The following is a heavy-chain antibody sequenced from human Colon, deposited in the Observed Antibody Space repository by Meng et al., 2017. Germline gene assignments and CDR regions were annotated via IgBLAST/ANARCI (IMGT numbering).Heavy chain of an antibody. CDR1: GFGFTSYA. CDR2: ISYDGSQK. CDR3: ARDYGGPQWFAP. J-gene: IGHJ5*02. D-gene: IGHD3-16*01. V-gene: IGHV3-30*01. Sequence: VQLGEAGGGLVLPGGSLRLSCATSGFGFTSYAMHWVRQAPGKGLEWVAVISYDGSQKFYADSVKGRFTISRDFSKSTVSLQMDSLRVEDTAMYYCARDYGGPQWFAPWGQGTLVTVSS.